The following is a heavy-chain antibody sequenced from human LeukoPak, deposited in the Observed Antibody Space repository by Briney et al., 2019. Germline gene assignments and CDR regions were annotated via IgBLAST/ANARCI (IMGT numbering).Heavy chain of an antibody. V-gene: IGHV1/OR15-1*04. Sequence: GASVKVSCKASGYIFTDYYMHWVRQAPGQELGWMGRINPNSGGTNYAQKFQGRVTMTRDTSISTAYMELSSLRSEDTAVYFCARGQYSSSWYPFDTWGQGTLVTVSS. J-gene: IGHJ5*02. CDR2: INPNSGGT. D-gene: IGHD6-13*01. CDR3: ARGQYSSSWYPFDT. CDR1: GYIFTDYY.